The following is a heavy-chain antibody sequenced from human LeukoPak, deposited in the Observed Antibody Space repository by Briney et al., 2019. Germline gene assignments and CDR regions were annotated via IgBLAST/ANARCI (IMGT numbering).Heavy chain of an antibody. CDR2: INGRGGST. D-gene: IGHD3-22*01. J-gene: IGHJ4*02. CDR1: GFTFSNYA. Sequence: GGSLRLSCAASGFTFSNYAMSWVRQAPGKGLEWVSSINGRGGSTYYADSVKGRFTISRDNSKNTLYLQMNSLRAEDTAVYYCESNSYYYDSSGHYRGAFDYWGQGTLVTVSS. CDR3: ESNSYYYDSSGHYRGAFDY. V-gene: IGHV3-23*01.